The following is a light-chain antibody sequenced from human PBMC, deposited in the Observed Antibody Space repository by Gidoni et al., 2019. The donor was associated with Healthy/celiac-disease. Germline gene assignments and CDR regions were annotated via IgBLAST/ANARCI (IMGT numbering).Light chain of an antibody. Sequence: EIVLTQSPGTLSLSPGERATLSCRASQSVSSIYLSWYQQKPGQAPRHLLYGASSRATGIPDRFSGSGSGTDFTLTISRLEPEDFAVYYCQQYGSSPPGGTFGGGTKVEIK. CDR2: GAS. CDR3: QQYGSSPPGGT. CDR1: QSVSSIY. V-gene: IGKV3-20*01. J-gene: IGKJ4*01.